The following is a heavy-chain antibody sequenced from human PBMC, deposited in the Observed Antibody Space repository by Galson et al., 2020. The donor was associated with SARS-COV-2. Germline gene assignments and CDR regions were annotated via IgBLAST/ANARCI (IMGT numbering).Heavy chain of an antibody. CDR1: GFTFSSYE. CDR3: ARVFLDYGD. D-gene: IGHD4-17*01. CDR2: ISRNGNTI. Sequence: GESLKISCAASGFTFSSYEMNWVRQAPGKGLESVAYISRNGNTINYTDSVKGRFTISRDNAKNSLYLQMNSLRAEDTAVYYCARVFLDYGDWGQGTLVTVSS. J-gene: IGHJ4*02. V-gene: IGHV3-48*03.